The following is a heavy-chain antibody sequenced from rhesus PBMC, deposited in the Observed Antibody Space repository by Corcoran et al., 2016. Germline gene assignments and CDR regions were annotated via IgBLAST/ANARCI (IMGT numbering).Heavy chain of an antibody. CDR1: GGSIGNTY. D-gene: IGHD4-35*01. CDR2: IYGSGST. Sequence: QVQLQESGPGLVKPSETLSLTCAVSGGSIGNTYWTWIRHAPGKGLEWIGYIYGSGSTNYNPSLKSRDTLAVDTSKNQFSLKLTSVTAADTAVYYCARSPSGNYYYFDLWGQGALLTVS. J-gene: IGHJ1*01. V-gene: IGHV4S11*01. CDR3: ARSPSGNYYYFDL.